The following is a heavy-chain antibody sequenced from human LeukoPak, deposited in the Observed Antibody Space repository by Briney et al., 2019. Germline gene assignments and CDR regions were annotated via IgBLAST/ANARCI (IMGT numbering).Heavy chain of an antibody. CDR3: ARAIDYGDLYFDY. Sequence: NPSLKSRVTISVDTSKSQFSLKVTSVTAADTAVYYCARAIDYGDLYFDYWGQGTLVTVSS. D-gene: IGHD4-17*01. J-gene: IGHJ4*02. V-gene: IGHV4-39*07.